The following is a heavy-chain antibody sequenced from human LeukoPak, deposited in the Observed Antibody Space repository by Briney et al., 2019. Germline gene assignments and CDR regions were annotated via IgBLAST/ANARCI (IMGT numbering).Heavy chain of an antibody. V-gene: IGHV4-59*01. Sequence: SETLSLTCTVSGCSISSYYWSWIRQPPGKGLEWIGYIYYSGSTNYNPSLKSRVTISVDTSKNQFSLKLSSVTAADTAVYYCARVSTGYDYRFDYWGQGTLVTVSS. CDR1: GCSISSYY. CDR3: ARVSTGYDYRFDY. CDR2: IYYSGST. D-gene: IGHD5-12*01. J-gene: IGHJ4*02.